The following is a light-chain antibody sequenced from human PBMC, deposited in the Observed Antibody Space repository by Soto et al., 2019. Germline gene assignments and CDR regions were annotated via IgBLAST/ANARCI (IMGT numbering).Light chain of an antibody. J-gene: IGKJ1*01. CDR2: DDS. Sequence: DIQMPQSPYTLSASVGDRVTITCRASQSLSRWLAWHQQKPGKAPKHLIYDDSSLESGVPSRFSGSASGTEFTLTISSLQPDDFATYYCQQYQTLWTFGQGTKVDIK. CDR1: QSLSRW. V-gene: IGKV1-5*01. CDR3: QQYQTLWT.